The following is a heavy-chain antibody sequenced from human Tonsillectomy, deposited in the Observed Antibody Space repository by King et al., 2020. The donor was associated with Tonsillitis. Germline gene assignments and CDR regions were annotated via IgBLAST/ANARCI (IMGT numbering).Heavy chain of an antibody. CDR2: ISGSGSST. J-gene: IGHJ6*02. CDR3: ANDRDFWSPHGMDV. Sequence: EVQLVESGGGLIQPGGSLRLSCAASGFTFSSYAMSWVRQAPGKGLEWVSGISGSGSSTYYADSVKGRFAISRDNSKNTLYLQMNSLRAEDTAVYYCANDRDFWSPHGMDVWGQGTTVTVSS. CDR1: GFTFSSYA. V-gene: IGHV3-23*04. D-gene: IGHD3-3*01.